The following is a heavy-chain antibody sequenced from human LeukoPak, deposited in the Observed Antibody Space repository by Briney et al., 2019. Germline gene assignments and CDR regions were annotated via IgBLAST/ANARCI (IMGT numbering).Heavy chain of an antibody. D-gene: IGHD6-19*01. V-gene: IGHV4-39*07. CDR1: GGSISSSSYY. J-gene: IGHJ4*02. CDR3: ARGPARQWLVRSPFDY. Sequence: SETLSLTCTVSGGSISSSSYYWGWIRQPPGKGLEWIGEINHSGSTNYNPSLKSRVTISVDTSKNQFSLKLSSVTAADTAVYYCARGPARQWLVRSPFDYWGQGTLVTVSS. CDR2: INHSGST.